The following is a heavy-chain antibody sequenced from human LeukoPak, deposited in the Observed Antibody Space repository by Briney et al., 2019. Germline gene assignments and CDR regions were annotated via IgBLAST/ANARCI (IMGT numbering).Heavy chain of an antibody. Sequence: PSETLSLTCAVYGGSFSGYYWSWIRQPPGKGLEWIGEINHSGSTNYNPSLKSRATISVDTSKNQFSLKLSSVTAADTAVYYCARYRAAAGQVGWFDPWGQGTLVTVSS. J-gene: IGHJ5*02. V-gene: IGHV4-34*01. CDR1: GGSFSGYY. CDR2: INHSGST. D-gene: IGHD6-13*01. CDR3: ARYRAAAGQVGWFDP.